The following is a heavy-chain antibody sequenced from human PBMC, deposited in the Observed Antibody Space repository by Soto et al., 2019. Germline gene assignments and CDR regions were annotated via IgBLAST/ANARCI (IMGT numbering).Heavy chain of an antibody. V-gene: IGHV1-69*06. J-gene: IGHJ6*02. D-gene: IGHD2-21*02. CDR2: IIPIFGTA. Sequence: QVQLVQSGAEVKKPGSSVKVSCKASGGTFSSYAISWVRQAPGQGLEWMGGIIPIFGTANYAQKFQGRGTITADKSTSTAYMELSSLRSEDTAVYYCARLRYGGNSRHYYGMDVWGQGTTVTVSS. CDR1: GGTFSSYA. CDR3: ARLRYGGNSRHYYGMDV.